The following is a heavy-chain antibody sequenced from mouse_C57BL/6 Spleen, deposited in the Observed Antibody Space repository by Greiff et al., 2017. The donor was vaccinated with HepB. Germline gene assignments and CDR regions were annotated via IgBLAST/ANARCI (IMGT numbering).Heavy chain of an antibody. Sequence: VQLQQSGAELVKPGASVKLSCKASGYTFTSYWMQWVKQRPGQGLEWIGEIDPSDSYTNYNQKFKGKATLTVDTSSSTAYMQLSSLTSEDSAVYYCARSPYPYFDVWGTGTTVTVSS. CDR1: GYTFTSYW. CDR3: ARSPYPYFDV. J-gene: IGHJ1*03. CDR2: IDPSDSYT. D-gene: IGHD2-10*01. V-gene: IGHV1-50*01.